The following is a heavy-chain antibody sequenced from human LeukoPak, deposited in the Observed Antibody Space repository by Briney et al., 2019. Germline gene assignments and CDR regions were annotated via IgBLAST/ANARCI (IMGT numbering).Heavy chain of an antibody. V-gene: IGHV1-58*02. CDR3: AAGRYDSSGYYHFDY. D-gene: IGHD3-22*01. CDR1: GFTFTSSA. CDR2: IVVGSGNT. J-gene: IGHJ4*02. Sequence: ASVKVSCKASGFTFTSSAMQWVRQARGQRLEWIGWIVVGSGNTNYAQKFQERVTITRDMSTNTAYMELSSLRSEDTAVYYCAAGRYDSSGYYHFDYWGQGTLVTVSS.